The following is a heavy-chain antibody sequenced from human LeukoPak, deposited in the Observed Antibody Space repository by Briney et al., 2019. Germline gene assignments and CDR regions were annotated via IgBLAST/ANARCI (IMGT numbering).Heavy chain of an antibody. CDR2: ISGSGGST. V-gene: IGHV3-23*01. Sequence: PGGSLRLSCAASGFTFSSYAIRWVRQAPGKGLEWVSAISGSGGSTYYADSVKGRFTISRDNSKNTLYLQMNSLRAEDTAVYFCAKDNYYYNYMDVWGKGTTVTVSS. CDR1: GFTFSSYA. CDR3: AKDNYYYNYMDV. J-gene: IGHJ6*03.